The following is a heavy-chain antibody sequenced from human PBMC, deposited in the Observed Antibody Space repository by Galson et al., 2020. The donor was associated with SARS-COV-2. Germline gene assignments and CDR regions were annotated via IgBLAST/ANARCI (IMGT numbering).Heavy chain of an antibody. CDR2: IYYSGTT. Sequence: ASETLSLTCTVSGGSIGSYRWTWIRQPPGKELNWIGDIYYSGTTNYNPSLKSRLTMSVDTSKNQFSLRLNSVTAADTAVYYCVRQGYDSRGYFFDAWGPGTLVTVSS. D-gene: IGHD3-22*01. CDR3: VRQGYDSRGYFFDA. CDR1: GGSIGSYR. V-gene: IGHV4-59*08. J-gene: IGHJ4*02.